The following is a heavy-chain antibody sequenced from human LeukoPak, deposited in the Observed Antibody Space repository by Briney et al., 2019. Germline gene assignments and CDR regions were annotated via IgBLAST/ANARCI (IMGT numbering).Heavy chain of an antibody. V-gene: IGHV2-5*02. J-gene: IGHJ1*01. CDR3: AHGPYIASWFSRH. CDR2: IYRDDDK. D-gene: IGHD6-13*01. Sequence: SGPTLVHPTQPLTLTRTFPRFSLSTSPVGVGWVRQPPGKAPEWLALIYRDDDKRYIPSLKNRLTITKDTSKNQVVLTMTNMDPVDTATYYCAHGPYIASWFSRHWGQGTLVTASS. CDR1: RFSLSTSPVG.